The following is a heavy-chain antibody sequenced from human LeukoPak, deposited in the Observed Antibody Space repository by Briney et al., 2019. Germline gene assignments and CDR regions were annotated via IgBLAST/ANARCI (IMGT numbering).Heavy chain of an antibody. Sequence: GESLKISCKGSGYSFTSYWIGWVRQMPAKSLEWMGIIYPGDSDTRYSPSFQGQVTISADKSISTAYLQWSSLKASDTAMYYCARSSWYESNWFDPWGQGTLVTVSS. CDR3: ARSSWYESNWFDP. D-gene: IGHD6-13*01. J-gene: IGHJ5*02. CDR2: IYPGDSDT. CDR1: GYSFTSYW. V-gene: IGHV5-51*01.